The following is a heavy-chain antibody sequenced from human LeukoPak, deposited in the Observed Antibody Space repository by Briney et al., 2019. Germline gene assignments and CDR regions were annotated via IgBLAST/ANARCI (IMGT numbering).Heavy chain of an antibody. V-gene: IGHV4-34*01. CDR1: GGSFSGYY. D-gene: IGHD6-13*01. CDR2: INHSGST. Sequence: PSETLSLTCAVYGGSFSGYYWSWIRQPPGKGLEWIGEINHSGSTNYNPSLKSRVTISVDTSKNQFSLKLSSVTAADTAVYYCARGGRVKQQLVPYYYYYGMDVWGQGTAVTVSS. J-gene: IGHJ6*02. CDR3: ARGGRVKQQLVPYYYYYGMDV.